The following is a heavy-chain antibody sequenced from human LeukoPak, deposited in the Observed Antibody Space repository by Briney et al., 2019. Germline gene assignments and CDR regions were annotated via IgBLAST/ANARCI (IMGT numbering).Heavy chain of an antibody. D-gene: IGHD3-16*02. CDR3: AKSNRYGLVDI. Sequence: SETLSLTCTVSGGSISTSNYYGGWIRQPPGKGLEWIGNIFYSGSTYYSPSRRSRVTISLGTSRNHFSLKLPSVPAADTAVYYRAKSNRYGLVDIWGQPTMVTVPS. V-gene: IGHV4-39*07. CDR2: IFYSGST. CDR1: GGSISTSNYY. J-gene: IGHJ3*02.